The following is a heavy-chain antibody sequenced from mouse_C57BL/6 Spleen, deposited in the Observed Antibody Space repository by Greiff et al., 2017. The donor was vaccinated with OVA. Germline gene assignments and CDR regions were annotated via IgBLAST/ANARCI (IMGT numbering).Heavy chain of an antibody. CDR3: ATDGSSFDY. CDR1: GYSITSGYY. CDR2: ISYDGSN. D-gene: IGHD1-1*01. Sequence: EVQLVESGPGLVKPSQSLSLPCSVTGYSITSGYYWNWIRPFPGNKLEWMGFISYDGSNNYNPSLKNRISITRDTSKNQFFLKLNSVTTEATATSYCATDGSSFDYWGQGTTLTVSS. V-gene: IGHV3-6*01. J-gene: IGHJ2*01.